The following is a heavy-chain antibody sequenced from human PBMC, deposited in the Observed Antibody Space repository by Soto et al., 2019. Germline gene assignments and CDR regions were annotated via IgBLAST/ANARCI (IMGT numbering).Heavy chain of an antibody. D-gene: IGHD6-13*01. CDR1: GFTFSSYS. J-gene: IGHJ5*02. CDR3: ARDPIAAASWFDP. CDR2: ISSSSSSYI. Sequence: SLRLSCAASGFTFSSYSMNWVRQAPGKGLEWVSSISSSSSSYIYYADSVKGRFTISRDNAKNSLYLQMNSLRAEDTAVYYCARDPIAAASWFDPWGQGTLVTVSS. V-gene: IGHV3-21*01.